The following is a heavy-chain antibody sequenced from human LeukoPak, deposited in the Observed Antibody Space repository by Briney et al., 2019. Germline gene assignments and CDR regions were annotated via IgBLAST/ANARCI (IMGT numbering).Heavy chain of an antibody. V-gene: IGHV3-30*01. J-gene: IGHJ4*02. D-gene: IGHD1-26*01. CDR1: GFTFSSYA. Sequence: GGSLRLSCAASGFTFSSYAMHWVRQAPGKGLEWVAVISHDEIYKYYADSAKGRFTISRDNSKNTLYLQMNSLRAEDTAVYYCARRELLELLDYWGQGTLVTVSS. CDR2: ISHDEIYK. CDR3: ARRELLELLDY.